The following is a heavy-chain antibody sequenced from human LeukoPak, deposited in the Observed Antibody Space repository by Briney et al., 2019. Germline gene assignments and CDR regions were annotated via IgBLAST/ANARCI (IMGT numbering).Heavy chain of an antibody. CDR3: ARDLGTTVFWFDP. Sequence: SVNVSCKASGGTFSSYAISWVRQAPGQGLEWMGRIIPILGIANYAQKFQGRVTITADKSTSTAYMELSSLRSEDTAVYYCARDLGTTVFWFDPWGQGTLVTVSS. J-gene: IGHJ5*02. CDR1: GGTFSSYA. CDR2: IIPILGIA. D-gene: IGHD4-17*01. V-gene: IGHV1-69*04.